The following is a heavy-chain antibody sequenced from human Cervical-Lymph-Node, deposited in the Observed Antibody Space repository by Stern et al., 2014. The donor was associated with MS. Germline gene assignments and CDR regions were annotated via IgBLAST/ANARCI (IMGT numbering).Heavy chain of an antibody. CDR1: GYTFNDYY. D-gene: IGHD1-20*01. Sequence: DQLVGSGAEVKKPGASVKVSCKASGYTFNDYYLHWVRQAPGQGLEWLGLVHPKSGGQKYAQKFQGRVTMTRDTSISTAYMELSSLKSDDAAVYFCARGYRWKSDYYYGMDVWGQGTTVTVSS. CDR3: ARGYRWKSDYYYGMDV. CDR2: VHPKSGGQ. J-gene: IGHJ6*02. V-gene: IGHV1-2*02.